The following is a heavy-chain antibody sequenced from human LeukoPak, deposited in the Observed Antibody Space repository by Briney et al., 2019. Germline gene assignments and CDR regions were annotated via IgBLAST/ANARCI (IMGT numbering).Heavy chain of an antibody. CDR1: GYTFTDYY. Sequence: ASVKVSCKASGYTFTDYYMHWVRQAPGQGLEWMGWINPNSGGTNYAQKFQGRVTMTRDTSISTAYMELSRLRSDDTAVYYCARDHEYSSSPYYWGQGTLVTVSS. CDR3: ARDHEYSSSPYY. CDR2: INPNSGGT. V-gene: IGHV1-2*02. J-gene: IGHJ4*02. D-gene: IGHD6-13*01.